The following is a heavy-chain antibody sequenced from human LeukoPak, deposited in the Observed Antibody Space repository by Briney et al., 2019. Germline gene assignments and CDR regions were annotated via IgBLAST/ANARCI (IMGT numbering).Heavy chain of an antibody. D-gene: IGHD2-2*01. V-gene: IGHV3-33*01. J-gene: IGHJ4*02. CDR1: GFAFSSYG. CDR3: ARGWGYDHFDY. CDR2: IWYDGSNK. Sequence: GRSLRLSCAASGFAFSSYGMHWVRQAPGKGLEGVAVIWYDGSNKFYADSVRGRFTISRDNSKNTLYLQKSSLRAEDTAVYYCARGWGYDHFDYWGQGTLVSVSS.